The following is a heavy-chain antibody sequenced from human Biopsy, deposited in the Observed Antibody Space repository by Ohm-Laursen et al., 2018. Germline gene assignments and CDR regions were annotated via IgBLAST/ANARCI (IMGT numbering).Heavy chain of an antibody. D-gene: IGHD3-22*01. CDR2: INHSGRT. V-gene: IGHV4-34*01. Sequence: PSETLSLTWAVYGESFNGYYWSWIRQTPGKGLEWIGEINHSGRTNYNPSLKSRVTISVDTSKNQFSPKVRSVTAADTAVYYCVRGVDYYDPYHYYALDVWGQGTTVTVSS. J-gene: IGHJ6*02. CDR1: GESFNGYY. CDR3: VRGVDYYDPYHYYALDV.